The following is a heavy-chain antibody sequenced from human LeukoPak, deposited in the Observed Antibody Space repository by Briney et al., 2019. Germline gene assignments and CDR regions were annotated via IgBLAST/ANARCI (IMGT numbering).Heavy chain of an antibody. Sequence: ASVKVSCKASGYTFTGYGISWVRQAPGQGLEWMGWISAYNGNTNYAQKLQGRVTMTTDTSTSTAYMELRSLRSDDTAVYYCARVFIWSRGSGRPDYYFDYWGQGTLVTVSS. CDR3: ARVFIWSRGSGRPDYYFDY. CDR2: ISAYNGNT. CDR1: GYTFTGYG. D-gene: IGHD3-10*01. J-gene: IGHJ4*02. V-gene: IGHV1-18*01.